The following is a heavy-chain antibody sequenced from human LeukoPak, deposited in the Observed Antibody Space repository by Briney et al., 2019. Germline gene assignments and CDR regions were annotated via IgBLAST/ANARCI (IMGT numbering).Heavy chain of an antibody. CDR1: GGSFSGHY. V-gene: IGHV4-34*01. J-gene: IGHJ6*02. Sequence: PSETLSLTCGVYGGSFSGHYWSWIRQPPGKGLEWIGEINHSGSTNSNPSLKSRVTISVDTSKNQFSLKLSSVTAADTAVYYCAREAYSSSQGGMDVWGQGTTVTVSS. CDR2: INHSGST. CDR3: AREAYSSSQGGMDV. D-gene: IGHD6-13*01.